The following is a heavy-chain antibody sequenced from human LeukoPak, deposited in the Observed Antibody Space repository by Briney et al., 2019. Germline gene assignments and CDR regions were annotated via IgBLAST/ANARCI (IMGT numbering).Heavy chain of an antibody. CDR3: ARVDSVLRYFDWPNAFDI. J-gene: IGHJ3*02. V-gene: IGHV4-34*01. CDR1: GGSFSGYY. D-gene: IGHD3-9*01. Sequence: SGTLSLTCAVYGGSFSGYYWSWIRQPPGKGLEWIGEINHSGSTNYNPSLKSRVTISVDTSKNQFSLKLSSVTAADTAVYYCARVDSVLRYFDWPNAFDIWGQGTMVTVSS. CDR2: INHSGST.